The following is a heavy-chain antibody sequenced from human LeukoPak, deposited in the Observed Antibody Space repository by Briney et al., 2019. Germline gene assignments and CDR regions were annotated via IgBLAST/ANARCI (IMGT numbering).Heavy chain of an antibody. Sequence: ARSLRLSCAASGFTFSSYAMHWVRQAPAKRLEWVAVISYDGSNKYYADSVKGRFTISRDNAKNSLYLQMNRLRAEDTAVYYCAELGIPMLGGVWGKGPTVTISS. D-gene: IGHD3-10*02. CDR3: AELGIPMLGGV. CDR2: ISYDGSNK. J-gene: IGHJ6*04. CDR1: GFTFSSYA. V-gene: IGHV3-30*04.